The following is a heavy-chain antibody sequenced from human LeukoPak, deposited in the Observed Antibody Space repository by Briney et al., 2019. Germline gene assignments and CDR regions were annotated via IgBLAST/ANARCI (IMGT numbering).Heavy chain of an antibody. J-gene: IGHJ4*02. CDR3: ARDLLGSYYDILTGYYIPPFDY. V-gene: IGHV1-18*04. CDR1: GYTFSSYG. CDR2: ISAYHGNT. Sequence: GASVKVSCKASGYTFSSYGISWVRQAPGQGLEWMGWISAYHGNTNYAQKLQGRVTMTTDTSTSTAYMELRSLRSDDTAVYYCARDLLGSYYDILTGYYIPPFDYWGQGALVTVSS. D-gene: IGHD3-9*01.